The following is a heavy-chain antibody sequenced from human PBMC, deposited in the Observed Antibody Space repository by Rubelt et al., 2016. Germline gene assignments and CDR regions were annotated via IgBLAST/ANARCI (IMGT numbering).Heavy chain of an antibody. CDR1: GGSITDYN. CDR2: VHHSGNS. Sequence: QVQLQQWGAGLLKPSETLSHTCAVYGGSITDYNWSWIRQPPGKGLEWIGEVHHSGNSNYNPSLKSRVTLSVETSKKQVPWGVGSGTAADTAVYYCARNYYDGSGFTFDPWGQGTLVTVSS. D-gene: IGHD3-22*01. V-gene: IGHV4-34*01. CDR3: ARNYYDGSGFTFDP. J-gene: IGHJ5*02.